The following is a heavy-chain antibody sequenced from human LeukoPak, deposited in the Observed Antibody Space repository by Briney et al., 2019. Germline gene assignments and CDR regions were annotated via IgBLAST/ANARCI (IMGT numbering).Heavy chain of an antibody. CDR1: GGSISSYY. Sequence: PSETLSLTCPVSGGSISSYYWSWIRQPAAKGLEWIGHIYSSGNTNYNPSLKSRVTMSVDTSKNQFSLKLSSVTAADTAVYFCAREGSSGYYPYLDYWGQGTLVTVSS. CDR3: AREGSSGYYPYLDY. CDR2: IYSSGNT. V-gene: IGHV4-4*07. D-gene: IGHD3-22*01. J-gene: IGHJ4*02.